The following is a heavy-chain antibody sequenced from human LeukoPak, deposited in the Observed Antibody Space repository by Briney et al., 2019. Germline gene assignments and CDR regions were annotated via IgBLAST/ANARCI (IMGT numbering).Heavy chain of an antibody. CDR2: IWYDGSNK. V-gene: IGHV3-33*01. CDR1: GFTFSSYG. J-gene: IGHJ5*02. CDR3: ARSGRQRLVVYRKKWFDP. Sequence: GGSLRLSCAASGFTFSSYGMRWVRQAPGKGLEWVAVIWYDGSNKYYADSVKGRFTISRDNSKNTLYLQMNSLRAEDTAVYYCARSGRQRLVVYRKKWFDPWGQGTLVTVSS. D-gene: IGHD6-25*01.